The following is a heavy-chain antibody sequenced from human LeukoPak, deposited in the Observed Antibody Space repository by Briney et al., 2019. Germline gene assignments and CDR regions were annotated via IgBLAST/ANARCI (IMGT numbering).Heavy chain of an antibody. V-gene: IGHV3-20*01. CDR1: GXXFDDYG. D-gene: IGHD1-7*01. CDR3: ARATGTNAFDI. Sequence: PGGSLRLSCAAXGXXFDDYGMSWVRQAPGKGLEWVSGINRNGGSTGYADSVKGRFTISRDNAKNSLYLQMNSLRAEDTALYHCARATGTNAFDIWGQGTMVTVSS. CDR2: INRNGGST. J-gene: IGHJ3*02.